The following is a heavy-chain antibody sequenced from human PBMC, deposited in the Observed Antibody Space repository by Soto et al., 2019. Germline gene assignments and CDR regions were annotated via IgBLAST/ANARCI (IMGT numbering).Heavy chain of an antibody. D-gene: IGHD6-6*01. CDR2: ISYDGSDK. J-gene: IGHJ3*02. CDR3: AKVRSTVSSNDGFDI. CDR1: GFTFSRYA. V-gene: IGHV3-30*04. Sequence: ALRLSCAASGFTFSRYAIHWVRQAPGKGLEWVALISYDGSDKHYADSVKGRFTISRDNSKNTLYLQMNSLRPDDTAVYYCAKVRSTVSSNDGFDIWGQGTMVTVSS.